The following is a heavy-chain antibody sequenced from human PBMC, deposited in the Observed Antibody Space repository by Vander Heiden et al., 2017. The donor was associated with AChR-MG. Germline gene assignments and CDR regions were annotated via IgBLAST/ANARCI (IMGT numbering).Heavy chain of an antibody. CDR2: INPNSGDT. CDR1: GYTFSDYY. CDR3: ARGRLASRPGLDP. Sequence: QVQLVQSGAEVKKPGASVTVSCEASGYTFSDYYIHWVRQAPGQGLEWMAWINPNSGDTYYAQKFQGRVTMTRDTSINTAYMELSTLTSDDTAVYYCARGRLASRPGLDPWGQGTLGTVSS. V-gene: IGHV1-2*02. D-gene: IGHD3-3*02. J-gene: IGHJ5*02.